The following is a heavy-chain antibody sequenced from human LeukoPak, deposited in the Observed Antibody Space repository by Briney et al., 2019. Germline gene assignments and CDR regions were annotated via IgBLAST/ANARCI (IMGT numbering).Heavy chain of an antibody. CDR3: ARDLIYGGYSGYYGMDV. Sequence: PGGSLRLSCAASGFTFSSYSMNWVRQAPGKGLGWVSSISSSSSYIYYADSVKGRFTISRDNAKNSLYLQMNSLRAEDTAVYYCARDLIYGGYSGYYGMDVWGQGTTVTVSS. CDR1: GFTFSSYS. CDR2: ISSSSSYI. D-gene: IGHD4-23*01. J-gene: IGHJ6*02. V-gene: IGHV3-21*01.